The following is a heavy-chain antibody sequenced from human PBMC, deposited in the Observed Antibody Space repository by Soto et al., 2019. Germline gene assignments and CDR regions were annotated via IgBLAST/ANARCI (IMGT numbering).Heavy chain of an antibody. CDR1: GYTFTSYD. J-gene: IGHJ4*02. Sequence: QVQLVQSGAEVKKPGASVKVSCKASGYTFTSYDINWVRQATGQGLEWMGWMNPNSGNTGYAQKFQGRVTMTRNTSISTAYMELSRLRSEDTAVYYCARGGGKYCSGGSCPTDYWGQGTLVTVSS. CDR2: MNPNSGNT. V-gene: IGHV1-8*01. D-gene: IGHD2-15*01. CDR3: ARGGGKYCSGGSCPTDY.